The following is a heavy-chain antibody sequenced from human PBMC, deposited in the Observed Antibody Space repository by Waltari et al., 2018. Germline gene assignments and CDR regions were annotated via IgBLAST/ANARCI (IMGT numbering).Heavy chain of an antibody. CDR1: GFTFSSYA. D-gene: IGHD6-13*01. CDR2: ISYDGSNK. V-gene: IGHV3-30-3*01. Sequence: QVQLVESGGGVVQPGRSLRLSCAASGFTFSSYALLWVRQAPGKGLEWVAVISYDGSNKYYADSVKGRFTISRDNSKNTLYLQMNSLIAEDTAVYYCARDTAAAGYYYYYYGMDVWDQGTTVTVSS. J-gene: IGHJ6*02. CDR3: ARDTAAAGYYYYYYGMDV.